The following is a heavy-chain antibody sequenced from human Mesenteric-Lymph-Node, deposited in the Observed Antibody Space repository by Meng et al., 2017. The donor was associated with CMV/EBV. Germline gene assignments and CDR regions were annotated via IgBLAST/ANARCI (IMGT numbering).Heavy chain of an antibody. D-gene: IGHD2-2*01. CDR2: INAGNGNT. J-gene: IGHJ3*02. V-gene: IGHV1-3*01. CDR1: YTFTSYA. CDR3: ARDLCSSSSCPNYAFDI. Sequence: YTFTSYAMHWVRQAPGQRLEWMGWINAGNGNTKYSQKFQGRVTMTRDTSTSTVYMELSSLRSEDTAVYYCARDLCSSSSCPNYAFDIWGQGTMVTVSS.